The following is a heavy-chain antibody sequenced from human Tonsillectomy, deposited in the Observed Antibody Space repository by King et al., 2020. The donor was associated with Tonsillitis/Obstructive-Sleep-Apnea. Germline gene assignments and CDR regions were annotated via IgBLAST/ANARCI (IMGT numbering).Heavy chain of an antibody. CDR3: ARGYYDYMGVLFDY. V-gene: IGHV4-34*01. Sequence: VQLQQWGAGLLKPSEPLSLTCAVYGGSFSDYYWSWIRQPPGKGLEWIGEINHSGITNYNPSLKSRVSISLDTSKNQFSLKLTSVTAADTAVYYCARGYYDYMGVLFDYWGQGTLVTVSS. CDR2: INHSGIT. J-gene: IGHJ4*02. CDR1: GGSFSDYY. D-gene: IGHD3-16*01.